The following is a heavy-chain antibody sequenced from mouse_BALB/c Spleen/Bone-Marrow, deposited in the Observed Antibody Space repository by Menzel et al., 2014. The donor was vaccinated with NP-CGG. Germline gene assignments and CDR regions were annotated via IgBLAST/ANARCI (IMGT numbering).Heavy chain of an antibody. CDR2: IEPSDSYT. CDR3: ARGRTTVVSDY. CDR1: GYTFTNYW. V-gene: IGHV1-69*02. D-gene: IGHD1-1*01. J-gene: IGHJ2*02. Sequence: VQLQQSGAEVVKPGASVKVSCKASGYTFTNYWMQWVRQRPGQGLEWIGEIEPSDSYTNYNQDFKGKATLTVDKSSSTAYMQLSSLTSEDSAVYYCARGRTTVVSDYWGQGTSLTGSS.